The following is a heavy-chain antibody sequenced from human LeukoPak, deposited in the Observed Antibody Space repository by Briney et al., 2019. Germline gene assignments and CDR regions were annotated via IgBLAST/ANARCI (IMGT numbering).Heavy chain of an antibody. D-gene: IGHD5-24*01. CDR3: ARLSRGDGYNYHDY. CDR2: ILYSGST. Sequence: SETLSLTCSVSGGSISNYCWSWIRQPPGKELEWIGYILYSGSTTYNPSLKSRVTISVDTSKNQFSLKLSSVTAADTAVYYCARLSRGDGYNYHDYWGQGTLVTVSS. V-gene: IGHV4-59*01. J-gene: IGHJ4*02. CDR1: GGSISNYC.